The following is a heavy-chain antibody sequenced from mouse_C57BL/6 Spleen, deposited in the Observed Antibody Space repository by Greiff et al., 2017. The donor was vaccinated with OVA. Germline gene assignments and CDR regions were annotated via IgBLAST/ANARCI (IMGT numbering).Heavy chain of an antibody. D-gene: IGHD4-1*01. Sequence: QVQLKESGPGLVAPSQRLSITCTVSGFSLTSYGVHWVRQPPGKGLEWLVVIWSDGSTTYNSALKSRLSISKDNSKSQVFLKMNSLQTDDTAMDYCARHGWDVGAMDYWGQGTSVTVSS. CDR1: GFSLTSYG. V-gene: IGHV2-6-1*01. CDR2: IWSDGST. J-gene: IGHJ4*01. CDR3: ARHGWDVGAMDY.